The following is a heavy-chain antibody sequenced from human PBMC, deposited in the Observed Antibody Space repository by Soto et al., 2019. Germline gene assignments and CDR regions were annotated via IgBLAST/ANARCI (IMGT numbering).Heavy chain of an antibody. D-gene: IGHD3-10*01. J-gene: IGHJ5*02. V-gene: IGHV4-30-4*01. CDR2: IYYSGST. CDR1: GGSISSGDYY. Sequence: SETLSLTCTVSGGSISSGDYYWSWIRQPPGKGLEWIGYIYYSGSTYYNPSLKSRVTISVDTSKNQFSLKLSSVTAADTAVYYCARDCGIREGSGYNWFDPWGQGTLVTVSS. CDR3: ARDCGIREGSGYNWFDP.